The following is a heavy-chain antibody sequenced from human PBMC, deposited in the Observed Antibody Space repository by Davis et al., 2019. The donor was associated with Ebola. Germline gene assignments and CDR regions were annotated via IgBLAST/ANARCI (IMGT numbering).Heavy chain of an antibody. J-gene: IGHJ4*02. Sequence: GESLKISCAASGFTFSSYGMHWVRQAPGKGLEWVAVIWYDGSNKYYADSVKGRFTISRDNSKNTLYLQMNSLRAEDTAVYYCAREIGIAAAGFDYWGQGTLVTVSS. CDR2: IWYDGSNK. CDR1: GFTFSSYG. CDR3: AREIGIAAAGFDY. V-gene: IGHV3-33*01. D-gene: IGHD6-13*01.